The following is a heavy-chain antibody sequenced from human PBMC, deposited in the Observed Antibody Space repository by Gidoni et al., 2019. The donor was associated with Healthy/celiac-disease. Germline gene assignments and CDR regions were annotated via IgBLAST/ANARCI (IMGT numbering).Heavy chain of an antibody. D-gene: IGHD2-2*03. Sequence: EVQLVESGGGLVQPGGSLRPSCAASGFTCSSYWMHWVRQDPGKGLVWVSRINRDGSSTSYAYSVKGRFTISRDNAKNTLYLQMNSLRAEDTAVYYCARDGGYCSSTSCPPRYYYYMDVWGKGTTVTVSS. CDR2: INRDGSST. V-gene: IGHV3-74*01. CDR1: GFTCSSYW. J-gene: IGHJ6*03. CDR3: ARDGGYCSSTSCPPRYYYYMDV.